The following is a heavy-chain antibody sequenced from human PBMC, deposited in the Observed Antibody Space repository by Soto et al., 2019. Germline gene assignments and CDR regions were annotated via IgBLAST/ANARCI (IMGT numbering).Heavy chain of an antibody. CDR1: GFTFSSYG. D-gene: IGHD3-22*01. CDR3: ASATQDSSGYYYAY. V-gene: IGHV3-33*01. J-gene: IGHJ4*02. CDR2: IWYDGSKK. Sequence: EGSLRLSCAASGFTFSSYGMHWVRQASSKGPKWVAVIWYDGSKKYYADYGKGRFTISRDNSNYTLYLQMNSLRAEDTAVYYCASATQDSSGYYYAYWGQGT.